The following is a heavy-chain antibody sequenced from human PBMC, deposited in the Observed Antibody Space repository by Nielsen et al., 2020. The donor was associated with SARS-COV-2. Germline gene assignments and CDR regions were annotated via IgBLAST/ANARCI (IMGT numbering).Heavy chain of an antibody. Sequence: LKISCAASGFPFSTYGMHWVRQAPGKGLEWVAAISYDGSNKYYVDSVKGRFTISRDNSKNTLYLQMSSLREEDTAVYYCAKDWTAIVVVPSGGVDYWGQGTLVTVSS. J-gene: IGHJ4*02. V-gene: IGHV3-30*18. CDR3: AKDWTAIVVVPSGGVDY. CDR2: ISYDGSNK. CDR1: GFPFSTYG. D-gene: IGHD2-15*01.